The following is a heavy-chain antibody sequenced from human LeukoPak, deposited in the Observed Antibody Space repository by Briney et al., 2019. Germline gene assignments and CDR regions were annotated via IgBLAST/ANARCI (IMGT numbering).Heavy chain of an antibody. CDR2: IYYSGST. Sequence: SEALSLTCTVSGGSISSSSYYWGWIRQPPGKGLEWIGYIYYSGSTNYNPSLKSRVTISVDTSKNQFSLKLSSVTAADTAVYYCARGIAAAGVFDYWGQGTLVTVSS. V-gene: IGHV4-61*05. D-gene: IGHD6-13*01. CDR3: ARGIAAAGVFDY. CDR1: GGSISSSSYY. J-gene: IGHJ4*02.